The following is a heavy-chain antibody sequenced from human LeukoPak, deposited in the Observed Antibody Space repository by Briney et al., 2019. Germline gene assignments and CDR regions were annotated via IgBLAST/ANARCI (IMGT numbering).Heavy chain of an antibody. D-gene: IGHD2-2*03. CDR1: GYTFTSYG. Sequence: GASVKVSCKASGYTFTSYGISWVRQAPGQGLEWMGWISAYNGNTNYSQKLQGRVTMTTDTSTRTAYMELRSLRSDDTAVYYCARTEETLTPLDIVVVPAARGAFDIWAKGQWSPSLQ. CDR3: ARTEETLTPLDIVVVPAARGAFDI. V-gene: IGHV1-18*01. CDR2: ISAYNGNT. J-gene: IGHJ3*02.